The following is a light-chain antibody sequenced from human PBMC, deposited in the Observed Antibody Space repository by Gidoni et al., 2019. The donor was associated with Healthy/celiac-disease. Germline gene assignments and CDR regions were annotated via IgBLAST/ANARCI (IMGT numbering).Light chain of an antibody. J-gene: IGLJ2*01. CDR2: EGS. CDR1: SSDVGSYNL. V-gene: IGLV2-23*01. Sequence: QSALTQPASVSGSPGQSITISCTGTSSDVGSYNLVSWYQQHPGKAPKLMIYEGSKRPSGVSNRFSGSKSGNTASLTISELQAEDEADYYCCSYAGSSYVVFGGGTKLTVL. CDR3: CSYAGSSYVV.